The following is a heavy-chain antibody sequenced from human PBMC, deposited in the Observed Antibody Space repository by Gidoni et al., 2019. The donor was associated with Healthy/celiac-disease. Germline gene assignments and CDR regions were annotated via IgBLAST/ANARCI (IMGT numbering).Heavy chain of an antibody. V-gene: IGHV3-23*01. D-gene: IGHD1-7*01. J-gene: IGHJ3*02. Sequence: LRLSCAASGFTFSSYAMSWVHQALGKVLEWVFAIIGSGGSTYHEDSVKGRFTISRDNSKNTLYLKMNSMRAEETAVYYCAKDKNWNYRVGFDIWGQVTMVTVSS. CDR1: GFTFSSYA. CDR2: IIGSGGST. CDR3: AKDKNWNYRVGFDI.